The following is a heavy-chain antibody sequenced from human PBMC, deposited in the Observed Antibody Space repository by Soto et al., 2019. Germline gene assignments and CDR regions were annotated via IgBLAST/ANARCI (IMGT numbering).Heavy chain of an antibody. CDR3: ARDFGYGDYVDC. V-gene: IGHV3-48*02. J-gene: IGHJ4*02. D-gene: IGHD4-17*01. Sequence: GGSLRLSCAASGFTFSSYSMNWVRQAPRKGLEWVSYISSGSITIYYADSVKGRFTISRDNAKNSLYLQLNSLRDEDTAVYYCARDFGYGDYVDCWGKGSLVTVSS. CDR1: GFTFSSYS. CDR2: ISSGSITI.